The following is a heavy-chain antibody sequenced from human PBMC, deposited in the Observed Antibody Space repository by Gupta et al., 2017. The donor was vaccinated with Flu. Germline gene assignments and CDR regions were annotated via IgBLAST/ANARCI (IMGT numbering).Heavy chain of an antibody. D-gene: IGHD5-12*01. J-gene: IGHJ4*02. CDR3: ARLGEGGF. CDR2: ISSSGDTE. Sequence: EVQLVQSGGGLVQSGGSLRLSCAVSGFTFSSYSMNWVRQAPGKGLEWVSYISSSGDTEYYADSVKGRFTISRHNAENSLYLQMNSLRDEDTAVYYCARLGEGGFWGQGSLVTVSS. CDR1: GFTFSSYS. V-gene: IGHV3-48*02.